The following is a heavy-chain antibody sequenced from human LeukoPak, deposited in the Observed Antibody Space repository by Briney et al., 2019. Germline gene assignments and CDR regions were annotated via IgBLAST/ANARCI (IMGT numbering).Heavy chain of an antibody. CDR1: GHSISSGYY. Sequence: PSETLSLTCAVSGHSISSGYYWGWIRQPPGKGLEWIGSIYHSGSTYYNPSLKSRVTISVDTSKNQFSLKLSSVTAADTAVYYCARDETVGYFDYWGQGTLVTVSS. CDR2: IYHSGST. J-gene: IGHJ4*02. D-gene: IGHD1-1*01. V-gene: IGHV4-38-2*02. CDR3: ARDETVGYFDY.